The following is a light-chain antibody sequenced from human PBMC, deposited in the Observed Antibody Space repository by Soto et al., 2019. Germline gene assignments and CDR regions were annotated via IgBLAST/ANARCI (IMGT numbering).Light chain of an antibody. Sequence: EIVLTQSPGTLSLSPGERATLSCRASQSVGSYFAWYQQKPGQTPRLLIYGASNRATGIPDRFSGSGSGTDFTLTISRLEPEDFAVYYCQQYGSSGTFGQGTKVDIK. CDR1: QSVGSY. J-gene: IGKJ1*01. CDR2: GAS. V-gene: IGKV3-20*01. CDR3: QQYGSSGT.